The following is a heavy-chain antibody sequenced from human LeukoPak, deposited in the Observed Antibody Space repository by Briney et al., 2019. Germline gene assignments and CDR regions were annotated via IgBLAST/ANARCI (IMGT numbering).Heavy chain of an antibody. V-gene: IGHV3-74*01. CDR1: GFTFSSYW. D-gene: IGHD6-19*01. CDR3: ARGCGYSSGAIDY. CDR2: INSDGSST. J-gene: IGHJ4*02. Sequence: PGGSLRLSCAVSGFTFSSYWRYWVRQVPGKGLVWVSRINSDGSSTNYAECVKGRVTISRDNAKNTLCLQMNSLRAEDTALYCCARGCGYSSGAIDYWGQGTLVTVSS.